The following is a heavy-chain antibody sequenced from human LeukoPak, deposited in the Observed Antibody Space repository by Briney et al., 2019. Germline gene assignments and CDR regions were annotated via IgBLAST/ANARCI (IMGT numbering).Heavy chain of an antibody. V-gene: IGHV1-2*02. Sequence: GASVKVSCKASGYTFTGYYMHWVRQAPGQGLEWMGWINPNSGGTNYAQKFQGRVTMTRDTSISTAYMELSRLRSDDTAVYYCARGGYYGSGSYYNFGYWGQGTLVTVSS. CDR3: ARGGYYGSGSYYNFGY. CDR1: GYTFTGYY. CDR2: INPNSGGT. J-gene: IGHJ4*02. D-gene: IGHD3-10*01.